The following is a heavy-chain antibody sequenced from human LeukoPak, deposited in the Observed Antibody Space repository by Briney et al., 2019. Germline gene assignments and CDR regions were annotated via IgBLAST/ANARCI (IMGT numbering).Heavy chain of an antibody. J-gene: IGHJ3*02. CDR2: ISGSGVSSSSGSS. Sequence: PGGTLRLSCAASGFTFSSYDMSWVRQAPGKGLEWVSGISGSGVSSSSGSSYYADSVKGRFTISRDNSKDTLYLQMNSLRAEDTAVYYCARSEYSYGSVDIWGQGTMVTVSS. CDR1: GFTFSSYD. CDR3: ARSEYSYGSVDI. V-gene: IGHV3-23*01. D-gene: IGHD5-18*01.